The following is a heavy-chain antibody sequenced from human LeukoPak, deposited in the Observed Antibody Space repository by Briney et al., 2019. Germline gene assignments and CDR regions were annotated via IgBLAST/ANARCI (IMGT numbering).Heavy chain of an antibody. V-gene: IGHV1-8*01. CDR3: ARVLDSGIVHDT. D-gene: IGHD1-26*01. J-gene: IGHJ5*02. Sequence: ASVKVSCKASGYTFTSYDINWVRQATGQGLEWMGWMNPNSGNTGYAQKFQGRVTMTRNTSISTAYMELSSLRSEDTAVYYCARVLDSGIVHDTSGQGTLVTVSS. CDR2: MNPNSGNT. CDR1: GYTFTSYD.